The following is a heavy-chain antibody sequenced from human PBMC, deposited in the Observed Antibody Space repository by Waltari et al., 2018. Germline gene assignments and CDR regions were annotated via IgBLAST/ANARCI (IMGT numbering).Heavy chain of an antibody. V-gene: IGHV3-7*01. J-gene: IGHJ4*02. CDR2: IKPDGSEK. D-gene: IGHD7-27*01. Sequence: EVQLVESGGGLVQPGGSLRLSCAASGFTFSTNWGSWVRQAPGKGREWLANIKPDGSEKYYVDSVKGRFTIARDNAKNSLSLQMDSLRAEDTAVYYCARDFNWGWFYWGQGALVTVSS. CDR1: GFTFSTNW. CDR3: ARDFNWGWFY.